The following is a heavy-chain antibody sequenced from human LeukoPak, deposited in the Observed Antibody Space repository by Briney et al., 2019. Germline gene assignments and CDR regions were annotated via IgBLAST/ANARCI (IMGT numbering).Heavy chain of an antibody. D-gene: IGHD1-26*01. Sequence: SGPTLVNPTQTPTLTCTLSGFSLSTSGMCVSWIRHPPAKALEWLAFIDCDDDKYYSTSMKTRLTISKATSKNQVVLTMANMDPVDTATYYCARYSGSYYYFDYWGQGTLVTVSS. CDR1: GFSLSTSGMC. CDR3: ARYSGSYYYFDY. V-gene: IGHV2-70*01. J-gene: IGHJ4*02. CDR2: IDCDDDK.